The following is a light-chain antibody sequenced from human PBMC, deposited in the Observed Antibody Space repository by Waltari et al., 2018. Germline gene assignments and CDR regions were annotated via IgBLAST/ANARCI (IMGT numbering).Light chain of an antibody. CDR2: WAS. V-gene: IGKV4-1*01. Sequence: DIVMTQSPDSLAASLGERATINCKSSRSVFYSPNNKNYLSWYQQKPGQPPKLLIYWASTRESGVPDRFSGSGSGTDFTLTISSLQAEDVALYYCQQFYGSPFTFGGGTKVEIK. CDR1: RSVFYSPNNKNY. J-gene: IGKJ4*01. CDR3: QQFYGSPFT.